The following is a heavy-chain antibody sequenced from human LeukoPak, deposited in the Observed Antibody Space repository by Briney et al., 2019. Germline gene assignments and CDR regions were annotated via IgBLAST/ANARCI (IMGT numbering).Heavy chain of an antibody. CDR3: ARVGIQLWLGPTFDY. J-gene: IGHJ4*02. CDR2: ISAYNGNT. V-gene: IGHV1-18*04. Sequence: ASVKVSCKASGYTFTSYGISWVRQAPGQGLEWMGWISAYNGNTNYAQELQGRVTMTTDTSTSTAYMELRSLRSDDTAVYYCARVGIQLWLGPTFDYWGQGTLVTVSS. CDR1: GYTFTSYG. D-gene: IGHD5-18*01.